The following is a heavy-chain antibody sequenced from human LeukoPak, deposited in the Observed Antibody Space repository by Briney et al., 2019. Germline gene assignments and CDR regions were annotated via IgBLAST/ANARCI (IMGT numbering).Heavy chain of an antibody. CDR1: GDSVSSNSAA. CDR2: TYYRSKWYN. Sequence: SQTLSLTCAISGDSVSSNSAAWDWIKQSPSRALEWLGRTYYRSKWYNDYAVSVKSRITINPDTSKNQFSLQLNSVTPEDTAVYYCARVRQEDGRTVAGVFDYWGQGTLVTVSS. J-gene: IGHJ4*02. CDR3: ARVRQEDGRTVAGVFDY. V-gene: IGHV6-1*01. D-gene: IGHD6-19*01.